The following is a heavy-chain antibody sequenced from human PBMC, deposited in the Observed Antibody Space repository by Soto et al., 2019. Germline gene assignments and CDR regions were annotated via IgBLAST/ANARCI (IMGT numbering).Heavy chain of an antibody. CDR1: GFTFSSYG. D-gene: IGHD6-19*01. CDR2: ISYDGSNK. J-gene: IGHJ4*02. V-gene: IGHV3-30*03. CDR3: AIYSSGWYPLDY. Sequence: QVQLVESGGGVVQPGRSLRLSCAASGFTFSSYGMHWVRQAPGKGLEWVAVISYDGSNKYYADSVKGRFTISSDNSKNTLYLQMNSLRAEDTAVYYWAIYSSGWYPLDYWGQGTLVTVSS.